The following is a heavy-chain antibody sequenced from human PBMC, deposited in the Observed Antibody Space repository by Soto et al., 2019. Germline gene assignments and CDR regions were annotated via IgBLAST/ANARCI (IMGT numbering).Heavy chain of an antibody. V-gene: IGHV3-23*01. D-gene: IGHD6-13*01. Sequence: EVQLLESGGGLEQPGGSLRLSCTTSGFTFSSYAMSWARQAPGRGLEWVSVISGTGGSTYYADSVRGRFTISRDNSQNTLYLQMNSLRAEDTAVYYCAKYKQGYDWFDPWGQGTLVTVSS. CDR3: AKYKQGYDWFDP. CDR1: GFTFSSYA. J-gene: IGHJ5*02. CDR2: ISGTGGST.